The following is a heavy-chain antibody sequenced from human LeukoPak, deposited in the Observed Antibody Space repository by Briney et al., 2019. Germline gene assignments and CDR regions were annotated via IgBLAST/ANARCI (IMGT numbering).Heavy chain of an antibody. J-gene: IGHJ5*02. D-gene: IGHD3-10*01. Sequence: SETLSLTCAVYGGSFSGYYWSWIRQPPGKGLEWIGEINHSGSTNYNPSLKSRVTISVDTSKNQFSLKLSSVTAADTAVYYCASSGAGWFDPWGQGTLVTVSS. V-gene: IGHV4-34*01. CDR1: GGSFSGYY. CDR2: INHSGST. CDR3: ASSGAGWFDP.